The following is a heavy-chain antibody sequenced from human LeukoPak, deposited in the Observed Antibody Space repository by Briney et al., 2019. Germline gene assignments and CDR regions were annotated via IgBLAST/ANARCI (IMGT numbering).Heavy chain of an antibody. J-gene: IGHJ4*02. CDR1: GFTFDDYA. D-gene: IGHD3-10*01. CDR2: ISSSGSDI. Sequence: GGSLRLSCAASGFTFDDYAMHWVRQAPGKGLEWVSYISSSGSDIYYADSVKGRFTMSRDNSKNTLFLQMNSLRAEDTAVYYCAKDGRDYFVSGSHYRGVPALDYWGQGTLVTVSS. CDR3: AKDGRDYFVSGSHYRGVPALDY. V-gene: IGHV3-21*05.